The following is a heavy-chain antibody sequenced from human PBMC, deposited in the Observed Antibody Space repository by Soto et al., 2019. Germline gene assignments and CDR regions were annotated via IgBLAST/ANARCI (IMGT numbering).Heavy chain of an antibody. CDR2: MNPNSGNT. V-gene: IGHV1-8*01. CDR1: GYTFTSYD. CDR3: ARDRACSSTSCYYNWFDP. J-gene: IGHJ5*02. Sequence: ASVKVSCKASGYTFTSYDINWVRQATGQGLEWMGWMNPNSGNTGYAQKFQGRVTMTRNTSISTAYMELSSLRSEDTAVYYCARDRACSSTSCYYNWFDPWGQGTLVTVSS. D-gene: IGHD2-2*01.